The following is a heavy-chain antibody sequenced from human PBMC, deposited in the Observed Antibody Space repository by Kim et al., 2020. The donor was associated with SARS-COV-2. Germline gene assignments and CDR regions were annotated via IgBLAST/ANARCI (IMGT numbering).Heavy chain of an antibody. J-gene: IGHJ4*02. CDR3: ARQGNAPFDY. V-gene: IGHV5-10-1*01. CDR2: IDPSDSYT. CDR1: GYSFTSYW. Sequence: GESLKISCKGSGYSFTSYWISWVRQMPGKGLEWMGRIDPSDSYTNYSPSFQGHVTISADKSISTAYLQWSSLKASDTPMYYCARQGNAPFDYWGQGTLVTVSS.